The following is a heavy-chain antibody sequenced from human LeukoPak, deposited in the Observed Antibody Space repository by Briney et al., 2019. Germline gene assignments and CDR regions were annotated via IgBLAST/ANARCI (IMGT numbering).Heavy chain of an antibody. V-gene: IGHV3-23*01. D-gene: IGHD3-22*01. CDR1: GFTFSSYA. CDR3: AKDFPLYYYDSSGYYPDDY. J-gene: IGHJ4*02. Sequence: SGGSQRLSCAGSGFTFSSYAMSWVRQAPGKGLEWVSAISGSGGSTYYADSVKGRFTISRDNSKNTLYLQMNSLRAEDTAVYYCAKDFPLYYYDSSGYYPDDYWGQGTLVTVSS. CDR2: ISGSGGST.